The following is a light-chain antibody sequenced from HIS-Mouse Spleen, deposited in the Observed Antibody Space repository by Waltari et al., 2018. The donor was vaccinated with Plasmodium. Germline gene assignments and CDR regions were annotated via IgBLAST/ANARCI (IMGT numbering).Light chain of an antibody. CDR2: EDS. CDR1: ALPKHY. J-gene: IGLJ3*02. Sequence: SYQLPQPPSVSVSPGQTARITCSGHALPKHYAYWYQQKSGQAPVLVIYEDSKRPSGIPERFSGSSSGTMATLTISGAQVEDEADYYCYSTDSSGNHRVFGGGTKLTVL. CDR3: YSTDSSGNHRV. V-gene: IGLV3-10*01.